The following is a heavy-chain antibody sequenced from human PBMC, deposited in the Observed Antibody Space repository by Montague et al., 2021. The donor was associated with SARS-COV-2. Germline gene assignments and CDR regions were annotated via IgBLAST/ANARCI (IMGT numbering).Heavy chain of an antibody. J-gene: IGHJ4*02. CDR3: ARDLGDY. Sequence: SETLSPTCTVSGGSISSYYWSWIRQPPGKGLEWIGYIYYSGSTNYNPSLKSRVTISVDTPKNQFSLKLSSVTAADTAVYYCARDLGDYWGRGTLVTVSS. CDR2: IYYSGST. V-gene: IGHV4-59*13. CDR1: GGSISSYY.